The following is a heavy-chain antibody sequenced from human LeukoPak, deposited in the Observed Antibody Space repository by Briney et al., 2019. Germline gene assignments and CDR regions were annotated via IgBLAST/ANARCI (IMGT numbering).Heavy chain of an antibody. CDR2: ISSSSSYI. V-gene: IGHV3-21*01. J-gene: IGHJ4*02. Sequence: GGSLRLSCAASGFTFSSYSMNWVRQAPGKGLEGVSSISSSSSYIYYADSVKGRFTISRDNAKNSLYLQMNSLRAEDTAVYYCARATTEQWLVEWGQGTLVTVSS. D-gene: IGHD6-19*01. CDR3: ARATTEQWLVE. CDR1: GFTFSSYS.